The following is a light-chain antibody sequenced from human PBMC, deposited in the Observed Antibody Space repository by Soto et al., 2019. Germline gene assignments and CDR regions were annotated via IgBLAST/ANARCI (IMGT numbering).Light chain of an antibody. Sequence: DIQMTQSPSTLSASVGDRVTIICRASQTISSWLAWYQQKGGQAPKLLISKASILDSGVPARFSGSGSGTEFTLIISSLQSEDSAVYYCQQYNSWLWTFGQGTKVE. J-gene: IGKJ1*01. CDR3: QQYNSWLWT. CDR1: QTISSW. CDR2: KAS. V-gene: IGKV1-5*03.